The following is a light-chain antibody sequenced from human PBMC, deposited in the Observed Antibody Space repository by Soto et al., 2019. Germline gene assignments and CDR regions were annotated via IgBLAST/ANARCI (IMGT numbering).Light chain of an antibody. CDR2: DAS. CDR1: QSISSW. Sequence: DIQMTQSPSTLSASVGARVTITCRASQSISSWLAWYQQKPGKAHKLLIYDASRLESGVPSRFSGSGSGTEFTLTISSLQPDDFATYYCQHYISYSEAFGQVTKVDIK. J-gene: IGKJ1*01. CDR3: QHYISYSEA. V-gene: IGKV1-5*01.